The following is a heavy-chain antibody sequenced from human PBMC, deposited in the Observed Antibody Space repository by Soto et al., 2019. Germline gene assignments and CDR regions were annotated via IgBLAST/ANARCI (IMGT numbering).Heavy chain of an antibody. CDR1: GYTFTSYG. Sequence: ASVKVSCKASGYTFTSYGISWVRQAPGQGLEWMGWISAYNGNTNYAQKLQGRVTMTTDTSTSTAYMELRSLRSDDTAVYYCAREGDEHGDYLNDAFDIWGQGTMVTVSS. J-gene: IGHJ3*02. CDR3: AREGDEHGDYLNDAFDI. D-gene: IGHD4-17*01. V-gene: IGHV1-18*01. CDR2: ISAYNGNT.